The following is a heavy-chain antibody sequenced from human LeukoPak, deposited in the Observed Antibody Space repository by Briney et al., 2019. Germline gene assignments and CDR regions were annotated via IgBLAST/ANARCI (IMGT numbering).Heavy chain of an antibody. CDR3: ARAGHNSNSGGYDF. V-gene: IGHV1-2*02. CDR1: GYTFIDHY. D-gene: IGHD3-22*01. CDR2: IDPDTGDT. J-gene: IGHJ4*02. Sequence: ASVKVPCKPSGYTFIDHYLHWVRQAPGQGLESLGWIDPDTGDTNYPQKFQGRVTMSRDTSIGTAYMELNRLRSDDTAVYYCARAGHNSNSGGYDFWGLGTLVTVSS.